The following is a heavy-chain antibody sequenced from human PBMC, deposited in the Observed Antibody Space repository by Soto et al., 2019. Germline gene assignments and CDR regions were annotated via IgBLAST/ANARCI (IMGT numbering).Heavy chain of an antibody. Sequence: QVQLVESGGGVVQPGRSLRLSCAASGFTFSAFGMHWVRQAPGKGLEWVAVISNDGNDEYYADFVKGRFSISRDNSKNTFYLQMNSLRADDTAIYYCTRVLLGGYYGSDFDFWGQGTQVTVSS. J-gene: IGHJ4*02. CDR2: ISNDGNDE. V-gene: IGHV3-30*03. CDR3: TRVLLGGYYGSDFDF. CDR1: GFTFSAFG. D-gene: IGHD1-26*01.